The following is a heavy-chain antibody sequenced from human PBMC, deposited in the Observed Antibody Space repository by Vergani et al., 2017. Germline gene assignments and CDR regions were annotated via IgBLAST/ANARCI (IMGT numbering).Heavy chain of an antibody. D-gene: IGHD6-13*01. J-gene: IGHJ6*03. CDR2: IRYDGNNK. CDR1: GFTFSRYG. Sequence: QVQLVESGGGVVQPGGSLRLSCTASGFTFSRYGMHWVRQAPGKGLEWVSFIRYDGNNKYYADSVKGRFTISRDNSKNTLYLQMNSLRAEDTAVYYCARDSIAAAQRGYYYYMDVWGKGTTVTVSS. CDR3: ARDSIAAAQRGYYYYMDV. V-gene: IGHV3-30*02.